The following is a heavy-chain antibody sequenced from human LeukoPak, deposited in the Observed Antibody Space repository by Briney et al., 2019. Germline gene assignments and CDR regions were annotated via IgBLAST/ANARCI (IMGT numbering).Heavy chain of an antibody. CDR3: AELGITMIGGV. V-gene: IGHV3-48*04. CDR2: ISSSGSTI. CDR1: GYTFTTYG. J-gene: IGHJ6*04. D-gene: IGHD3-10*02. Sequence: GGSLRLSCVGSGYTFTTYGMSWVRQAPGKGLEWVSYISSSGSTIYYADSVKGRFTISRDNAKNSLYLQMNSLRAEDTAVYYCAELGITMIGGVWGKGTTVTISS.